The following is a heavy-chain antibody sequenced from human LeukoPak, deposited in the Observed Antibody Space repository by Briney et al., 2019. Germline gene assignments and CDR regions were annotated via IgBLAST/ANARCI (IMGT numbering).Heavy chain of an antibody. V-gene: IGHV4-34*01. Sequence: ETLSLTCAVYGGSFSGYYWSWIRQPPGKGLEWIGEISHSGSTNYNPSLKSRVTISVDTSKNQFSQKLSSVTAADTAVYYCARGRMVRGFSGGKFYMDVWGKGTTVTVSS. CDR3: ARGRMVRGFSGGKFYMDV. CDR2: ISHSGST. J-gene: IGHJ6*03. CDR1: GGSFSGYY. D-gene: IGHD3-10*01.